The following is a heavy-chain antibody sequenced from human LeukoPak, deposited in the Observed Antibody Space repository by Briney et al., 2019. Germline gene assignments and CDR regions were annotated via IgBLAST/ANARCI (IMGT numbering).Heavy chain of an antibody. Sequence: GASVKVSCKAPGYTFTSYYMHWVRQAPGQGLEWMGIINPSGGSTNYAQKLQGRVTMTTDTSTSTAYMELRSLRSDDTAVYYCASGLDYYDSSGYYSGDAFDIWGQGTMVTVSS. CDR3: ASGLDYYDSSGYYSGDAFDI. V-gene: IGHV1-46*01. D-gene: IGHD3-22*01. J-gene: IGHJ3*02. CDR2: INPSGGST. CDR1: GYTFTSYY.